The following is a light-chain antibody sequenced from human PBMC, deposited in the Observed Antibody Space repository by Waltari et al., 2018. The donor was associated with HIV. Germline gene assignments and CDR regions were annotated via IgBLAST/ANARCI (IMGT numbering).Light chain of an antibody. CDR2: EVS. CDR1: SSDVGTYNR. Sequence: QSALTQPPSVSGSPGQSVTISCTGTSSDVGTYNRVPWYQQPPGTAPKLMISEVSNRPSGVPDRFSGSKSGNTASLTISGLQADDEADYYCSSYTGSSTFVVFGGGTKLTVL. CDR3: SSYTGSSTFVV. J-gene: IGLJ2*01. V-gene: IGLV2-18*02.